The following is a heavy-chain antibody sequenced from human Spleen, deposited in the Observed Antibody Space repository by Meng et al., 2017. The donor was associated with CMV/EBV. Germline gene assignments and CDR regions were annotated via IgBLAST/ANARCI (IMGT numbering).Heavy chain of an antibody. CDR3: ARDKSDDFWSGSAGSYYYGMDV. Sequence: ASVKVSCKASGYTFTTYSLSWLRQAPGQGLEWMAWISTDNGNTKYAENFQGRLTVTTDTSTTTAYMELRSLRSDDTAVYYCARDKSDDFWSGSAGSYYYGMDVWGQGTTVTVSS. V-gene: IGHV1-18*01. D-gene: IGHD3-3*01. CDR2: ISTDNGNT. CDR1: GYTFTTYS. J-gene: IGHJ6*02.